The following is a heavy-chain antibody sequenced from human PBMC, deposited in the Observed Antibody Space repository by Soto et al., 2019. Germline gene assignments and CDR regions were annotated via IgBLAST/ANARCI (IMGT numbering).Heavy chain of an antibody. CDR3: AKDRSSTSCYAFDY. Sequence: PGGVPRLSCAASGFTFRNYAMSWARQAPGKGLEWVSAISGSGGTTHYADSVKGRFTISRDNSKNTLYLQMNSLRVEDTAVYYCAKDRSSTSCYAFDYWGQGSLVTVSS. J-gene: IGHJ4*02. V-gene: IGHV3-23*01. CDR2: ISGSGGTT. CDR1: GFTFRNYA. D-gene: IGHD2-2*01.